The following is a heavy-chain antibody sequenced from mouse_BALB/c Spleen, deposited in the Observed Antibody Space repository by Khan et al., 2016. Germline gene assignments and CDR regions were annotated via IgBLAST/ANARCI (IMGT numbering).Heavy chain of an antibody. CDR1: GFSLTGYG. Sequence: QMQLEESGPGLVAPSQSLSITCTVSGFSLTGYGVNWVRQPPGKGLEWLGMIWGDGSTDYNSALKSRLSLSKDTSKSQVFLKMNSLQTDDTARYYCARVWGDYWGQGTSVTVSS. J-gene: IGHJ4*01. V-gene: IGHV2-6-7*01. CDR2: IWGDGST. CDR3: ARVWGDY. D-gene: IGHD1-1*02.